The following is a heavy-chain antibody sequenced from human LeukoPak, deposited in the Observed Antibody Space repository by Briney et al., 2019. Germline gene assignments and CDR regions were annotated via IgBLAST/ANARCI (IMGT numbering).Heavy chain of an antibody. V-gene: IGHV3-7*01. CDR1: GFTVSSNY. D-gene: IGHD1-14*01. CDR3: ARSQMILRGPGYYYYMDV. J-gene: IGHJ6*03. Sequence: GGSLRLSCAASGFTVSSNYMSWVRQAPGKGLEWVANIKQDGSEKYYVDSVKGRFTISRDNAKNSLYLQMNSLRAEDTAVYYCARSQMILRGPGYYYYMDVWGKGTTVTVSS. CDR2: IKQDGSEK.